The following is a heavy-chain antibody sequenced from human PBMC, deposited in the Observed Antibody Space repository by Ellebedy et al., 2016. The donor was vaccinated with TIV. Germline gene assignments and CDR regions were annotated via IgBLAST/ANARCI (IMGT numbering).Heavy chain of an antibody. CDR3: ARVYFDSSGYPKFRAFDI. V-gene: IGHV4-59*01. Sequence: MPSETLSLTCTVSGASISSYHWSWIRQPPGQGLEWIGYIFYSGSTNYNPSLKSRVTISEDTSMNQFSLKLNSVTAADTAVYYCARVYFDSSGYPKFRAFDIWGQGTMVTVSS. J-gene: IGHJ3*02. CDR1: GASISSYH. CDR2: IFYSGST. D-gene: IGHD3-22*01.